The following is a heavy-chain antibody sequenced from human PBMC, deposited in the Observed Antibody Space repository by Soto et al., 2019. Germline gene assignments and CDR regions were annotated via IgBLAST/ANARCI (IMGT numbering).Heavy chain of an antibody. D-gene: IGHD2-21*02. Sequence: QVQLVESGGGVVQPGGSLRLSCAVSGFTFSNYCMHWVRQAPGKGLEWVAVIWYDGSNKFYGDSVRGRFTISRDNSKNTVYLQMDSLRVDEMAVYYCVKDAGRGDCAEAEGFDYWGQGTLVTV. CDR1: GFTFSNYC. J-gene: IGHJ4*02. CDR2: IWYDGSNK. CDR3: VKDAGRGDCAEAEGFDY. V-gene: IGHV3-33*06.